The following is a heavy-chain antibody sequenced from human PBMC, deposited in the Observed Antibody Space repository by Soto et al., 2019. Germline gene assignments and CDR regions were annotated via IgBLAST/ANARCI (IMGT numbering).Heavy chain of an antibody. V-gene: IGHV4-61*01. J-gene: IGHJ4*02. Sequence: QVQLQESGPGLVKPSETLSLTCTVSGVSVSSGSFYWAWIRQPPGKGLEWIGFGSYSGTTNYKPSLKRRVTISVDTARSQISLKVSSLTAADTAVYYCARGATVTQYDYWGQGTLVTVSS. CDR1: GVSVSSGSFY. CDR3: ARGATVTQYDY. D-gene: IGHD4-17*01. CDR2: GSYSGTT.